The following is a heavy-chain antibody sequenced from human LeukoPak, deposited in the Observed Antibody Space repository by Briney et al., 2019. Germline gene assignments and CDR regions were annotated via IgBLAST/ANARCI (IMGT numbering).Heavy chain of an antibody. D-gene: IGHD3-16*01. V-gene: IGHV4-59*08. CDR3: ARRLRAESDASPDNWIGP. CDR1: GGSISNSF. Sequence: AETLSLTCTVSGGSISNSFWNWIRQPPGQGLEWIGHIYYTGSPRYNPSLTSRVTISVDTSSNQFSLTLHSVTAADTAVYYCARRLRAESDASPDNWIGPWGPRAPVTVSS. CDR2: IYYTGSP. J-gene: IGHJ5*02.